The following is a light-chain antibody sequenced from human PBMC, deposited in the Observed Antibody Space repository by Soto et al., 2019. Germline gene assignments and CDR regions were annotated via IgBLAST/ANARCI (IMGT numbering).Light chain of an antibody. CDR1: QSVDIN. Sequence: EIVLTQSPATLSVSPGDRVTLSCRASQSVDINLAWYQQKAGQAPRLLVYGASTKATDMPGRFSGRGSGTEFTLTISCLQSEDFATYYCQQYYSYPVWTFGQGTKVDIK. V-gene: IGKV3-15*01. J-gene: IGKJ1*01. CDR2: GAS. CDR3: QQYYSYPVWT.